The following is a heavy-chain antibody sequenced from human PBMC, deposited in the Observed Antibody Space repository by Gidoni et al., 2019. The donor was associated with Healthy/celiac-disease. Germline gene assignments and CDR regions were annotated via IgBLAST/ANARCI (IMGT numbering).Heavy chain of an antibody. V-gene: IGHV3-21*01. CDR1: GFTFSSSG. D-gene: IGHD2-21*01. CDR3: ARDPVVVPLGILYYFDY. Sequence: EVQLVESGGGLVKPGGSLRLSCAASGFTFSSSGMNWVRQAPGKGLEWVSSISSSSSYIYYADSVKGRFTISRDNAKNSLYLQMNSLRAEDTAVYYCARDPVVVPLGILYYFDYWGQGTLVTVSS. J-gene: IGHJ4*02. CDR2: ISSSSSYI.